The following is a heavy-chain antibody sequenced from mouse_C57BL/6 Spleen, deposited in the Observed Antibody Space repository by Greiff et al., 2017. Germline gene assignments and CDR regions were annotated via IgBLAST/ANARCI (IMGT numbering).Heavy chain of an antibody. J-gene: IGHJ4*01. D-gene: IGHD3-1*01. CDR2: ISYDGSN. Sequence: EVKLQESGPGLVKPSQSLSLTCSVTGYSITSGYYWNWIRQFPGNKLEWMGYISYDGSNNYNPSLKNRISITRDTSKNQLFLKLNSVTTEDTATYCCARQLYAMDYWGQGTSVTVSS. V-gene: IGHV3-6*01. CDR3: ARQLYAMDY. CDR1: GYSITSGYY.